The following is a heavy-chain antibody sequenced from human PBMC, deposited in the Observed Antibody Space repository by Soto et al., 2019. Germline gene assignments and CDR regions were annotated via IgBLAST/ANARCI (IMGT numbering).Heavy chain of an antibody. CDR3: ARSLSAVGYYYYGVDV. J-gene: IGHJ6*02. Sequence: AGGSLRLSCAASGFTFSSYGMHWVRQAPGKGLEWEAVISYDGKQTYYEDSVKGRFTISRDNAKNSLYLQMNSLRAEDTAVYYCARSLSAVGYYYYGVDVWGQGTTVTVSS. D-gene: IGHD6-13*01. CDR2: ISYDGKQT. CDR1: GFTFSSYG. V-gene: IGHV3-30*03.